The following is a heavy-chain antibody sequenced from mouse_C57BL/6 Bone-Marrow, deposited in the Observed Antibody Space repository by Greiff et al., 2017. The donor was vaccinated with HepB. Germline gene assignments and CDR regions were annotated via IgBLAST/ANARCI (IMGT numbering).Heavy chain of an antibody. CDR1: GYTFNSYW. J-gene: IGHJ4*01. V-gene: IGHV1-64*01. D-gene: IGHD1-1*01. CDR2: IHPNSGST. CDR3: ARGGFTVVATGAMDY. Sequence: VELQQPGAELVKPGASVKLSCKASGYTFNSYWMHWVKQRPGQGLEWIGMIHPNSGSTNYNEKFKSKATLTVDKSSSTAYMQLSSLTSEDSAVYYCARGGFTVVATGAMDYWGQGTSVTVSS.